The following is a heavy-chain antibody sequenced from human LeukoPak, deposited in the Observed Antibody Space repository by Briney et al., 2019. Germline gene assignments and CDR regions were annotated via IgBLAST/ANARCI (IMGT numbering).Heavy chain of an antibody. CDR2: MNPNSLNT. D-gene: IGHD3/OR15-3a*01. CDR1: GYTFMSYD. CDR3: ARALSWTTESYYYMDV. J-gene: IGHJ6*03. V-gene: IGHV1-8*01. Sequence: ASLEVSCKTSGYTFMSYDINWVRQATGQGLEWMGWMNPNSLNTGYGQKFQGRATLTMNTSISTAYMELSSLRSEDTAVYYCARALSWTTESYYYMDVWGKGTTVTVSS.